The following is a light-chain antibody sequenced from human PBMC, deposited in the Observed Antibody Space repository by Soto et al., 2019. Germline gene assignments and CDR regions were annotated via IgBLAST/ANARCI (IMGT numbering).Light chain of an antibody. CDR1: QSISSW. V-gene: IGKV1-5*03. J-gene: IGKJ1*01. CDR3: QHYNNYPWT. CDR2: KAS. Sequence: DIQMTQSPSTLSASVGDRVTVTCRASQSISSWLAWYQQKARKAPKLLIYKASALESGVPSRFSGSGSGTEFTLTISSLEPEDFETYYCQHYNNYPWTFGQGTKVEIX.